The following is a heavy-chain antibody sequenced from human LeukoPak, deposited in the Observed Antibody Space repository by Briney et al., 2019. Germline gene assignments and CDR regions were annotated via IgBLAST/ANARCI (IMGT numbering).Heavy chain of an antibody. CDR2: ISGSGGTT. J-gene: IGHJ4*02. D-gene: IGHD3-22*01. CDR3: AKEGSDYYDVSGAPFDS. V-gene: IGHV3-23*01. CDR1: GFIFTNYA. Sequence: GGSLRLSCAASGFIFTNYAMSWVRQAPGKGLEWVSGISGSGGTTYYADSVKGRFTISRDNSKSTLYLQMSSLRAEDTAVYFCAKEGSDYYDVSGAPFDSWGQGTLVTLSS.